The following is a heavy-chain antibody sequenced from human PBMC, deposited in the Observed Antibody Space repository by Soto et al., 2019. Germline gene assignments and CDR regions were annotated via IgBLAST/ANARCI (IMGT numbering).Heavy chain of an antibody. Sequence: QVQLVESGGGVVQPGRSLRLSCAASGFTFSSYGMHWVRQAPGKGLEWVAVISYDGSNKYYADSVKGRFTISRDNSKNTLYLQMNSLRAEDTAVYYCAKDDSPSSGSYFDYWGQGTLVTVSS. J-gene: IGHJ4*02. CDR2: ISYDGSNK. V-gene: IGHV3-30*18. CDR3: AKDDSPSSGSYFDY. CDR1: GFTFSSYG. D-gene: IGHD1-26*01.